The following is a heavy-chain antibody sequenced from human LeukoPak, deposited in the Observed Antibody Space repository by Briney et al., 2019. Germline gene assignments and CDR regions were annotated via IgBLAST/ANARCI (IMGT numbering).Heavy chain of an antibody. CDR2: ISHDGSNK. D-gene: IGHD3-3*02. CDR1: GFTFSSYA. V-gene: IGHV3-30*04. CDR3: ARDIAFDGTRPPDY. J-gene: IGHJ4*02. Sequence: GGSLRLSCAASGFTFSSYAMHWVRQAPGKGLEWLAVISHDGSNKYYADSVKGRFTISRDNSKNTLYLQMNSLRADGTAVYYCARDIAFDGTRPPDYWGQGTLVTVSS.